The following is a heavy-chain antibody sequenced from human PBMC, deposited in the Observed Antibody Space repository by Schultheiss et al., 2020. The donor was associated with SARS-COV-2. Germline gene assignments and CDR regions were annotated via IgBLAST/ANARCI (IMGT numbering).Heavy chain of an antibody. CDR3: ARNRPPHY. CDR1: GGFINNYY. Sequence: SETLSLTCTVSGGFINNYYWNWIRQPPGKGLEWIGYIHYSGSTNYNPSLKSRVTMSVDTSKNQFSLKLSSVTAVDTAVYYCARNRPPHYWGQGTLVTVSS. V-gene: IGHV4-59*12. CDR2: IHYSGST. J-gene: IGHJ4*02.